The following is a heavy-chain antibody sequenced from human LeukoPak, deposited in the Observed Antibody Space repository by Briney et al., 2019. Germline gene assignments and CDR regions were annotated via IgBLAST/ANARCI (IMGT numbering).Heavy chain of an antibody. CDR1: GGSISSGDYF. CDR2: IYTSGST. CDR3: ARGKGYCSGGSCYRLGWFDP. V-gene: IGHV4-61*02. Sequence: PSQTLSLTCTVSGGSISSGDYFWNWIRQPAGKGLEWIGRIYTSGSTNYNPSRKSRVTISLDTSRNQFSMQLNSVTAADTAVYYCARGKGYCSGGSCYRLGWFDPWGQGTLVTVSS. D-gene: IGHD2-15*01. J-gene: IGHJ5*02.